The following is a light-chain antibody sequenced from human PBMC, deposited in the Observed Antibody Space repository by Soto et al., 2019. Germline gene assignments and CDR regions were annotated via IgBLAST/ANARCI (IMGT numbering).Light chain of an antibody. V-gene: IGKV3-20*01. CDR1: QSISANY. CDR2: GVS. J-gene: IGKJ1*01. Sequence: EIVLTQSPGTVSLSPGDRATLSCRASQSISANYLPWYQQKPGQAPRLLIYGVSIRATGIPDRFAGSGSGPDFTLTISRLEPEDFAVYYCHQYGVLPKTFGQGTKVDIK. CDR3: HQYGVLPKT.